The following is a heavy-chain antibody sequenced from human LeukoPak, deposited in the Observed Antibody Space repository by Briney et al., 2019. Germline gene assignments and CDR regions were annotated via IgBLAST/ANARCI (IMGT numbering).Heavy chain of an antibody. D-gene: IGHD3-22*01. CDR2: IYYSGST. J-gene: IGHJ3*02. CDR3: ARDLYYYDSSGYYEFAFDI. V-gene: IGHV4-59*01. Sequence: SETLSLTCTVSGGSISSYYWSWIRQPPGKGLEWIGYIYYSGSTNYNPSLKSRVTISVDTSKNQFSLKLSSVTAADTAVYYCARDLYYYDSSGYYEFAFDIWGQGTMVTVSS. CDR1: GGSISSYY.